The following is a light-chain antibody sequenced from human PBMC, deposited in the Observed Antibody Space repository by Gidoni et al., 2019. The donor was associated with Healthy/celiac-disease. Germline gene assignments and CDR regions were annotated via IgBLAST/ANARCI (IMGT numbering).Light chain of an antibody. J-gene: IGLJ2*01. CDR3: QSYDTSLSVI. Sequence: QSVLTQPPSVSGAPGQRVTISCTGSRSNIGAGYDVPWYQQLPGTAPNLLIYDNSNRPSGVPDRFSGSKSGTSASLAITGLQAEDEADYYCQSYDTSLSVIFGGGTKLTVL. CDR2: DNS. CDR1: RSNIGAGYD. V-gene: IGLV1-40*01.